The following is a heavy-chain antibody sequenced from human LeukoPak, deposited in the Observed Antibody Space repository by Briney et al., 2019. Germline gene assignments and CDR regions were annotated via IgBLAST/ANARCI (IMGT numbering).Heavy chain of an antibody. CDR2: IYYSGST. V-gene: IGHV4-39*07. D-gene: IGHD3-22*01. CDR1: GGSISSSSYY. J-gene: IGHJ5*02. Sequence: SETLSLTCTVSGGSISSSSYYWGWTRQPPGKGLEWIGSIYYSGSTYYNPSLKSRVTISVDTSKNQFSLKLSSVTAADTAVYYCARDGLYFYDSSGYNWFDPWGQGTLVTVSS. CDR3: ARDGLYFYDSSGYNWFDP.